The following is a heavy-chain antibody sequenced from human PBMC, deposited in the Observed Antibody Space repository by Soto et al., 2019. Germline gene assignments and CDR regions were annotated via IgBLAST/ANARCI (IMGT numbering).Heavy chain of an antibody. CDR2: ISSYNGDT. V-gene: IGHV1-18*01. Sequence: QVQLVQSGAEVKKPGASVKVSCKASGYTFTRSGISWVRQAPGQGPEWMGWISSYNGDTNYAQTFQGRVTMTTDTSTRTAYMELRSLRSDETAVYYCAREGVATYSYYGMDVWGQGTPVTVSS. CDR1: GYTFTRSG. D-gene: IGHD5-12*01. J-gene: IGHJ6*02. CDR3: AREGVATYSYYGMDV.